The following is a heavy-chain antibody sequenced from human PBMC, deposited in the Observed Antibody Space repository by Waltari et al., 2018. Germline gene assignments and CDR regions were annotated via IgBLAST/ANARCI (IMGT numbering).Heavy chain of an antibody. CDR1: GNTLTGYY. J-gene: IGHJ5*02. Sequence: QVQLVQSGAEVKKPGASVKVSCKASGNTLTGYYTHWVRQAPGQGLEWMGRIDPNSGGTDYAQKFQGRVTMTLDTSPSTAYMQLSRLTSDDTALYYCARELGYCISGSCYRFDPWGQGTLVIVSS. CDR2: IDPNSGGT. V-gene: IGHV1-2*06. CDR3: ARELGYCISGSCYRFDP. D-gene: IGHD2-2*01.